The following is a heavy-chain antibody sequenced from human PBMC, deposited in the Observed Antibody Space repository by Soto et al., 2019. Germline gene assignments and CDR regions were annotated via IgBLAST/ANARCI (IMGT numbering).Heavy chain of an antibody. CDR2: ISGSGTTT. D-gene: IGHD2-21*01. J-gene: IGHJ4*02. CDR3: ANTLSELFSFGDFNC. V-gene: IGHV3-23*01. CDR1: GFTFSSYA. Sequence: AGSLSLSCAASGFTFSSYALNWVRQAPGKGLEWVAEISGSGTTTYYAPSVKGRFIISSHSSKNTLHLQMDSLRAEDTAIYYFANTLSELFSFGDFNCWGQGALVTFSS.